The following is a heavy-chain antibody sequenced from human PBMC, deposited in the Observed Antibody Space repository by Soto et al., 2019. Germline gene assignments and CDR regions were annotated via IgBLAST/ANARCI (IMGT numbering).Heavy chain of an antibody. CDR1: GFTFSSYG. D-gene: IGHD4-17*01. CDR3: ARGDGDYGIDY. CDR2: IWYDGSNK. Sequence: QVQLVESGGGVVQPGRSLRLSCAASGFTFSSYGMHWVRQAPGKGLEWVAVIWYDGSNKYYADSVKGRFTISRDNSKNTLYLQMNSLRAEDTAVYYCARGDGDYGIDYWGQGTLFTVS. J-gene: IGHJ4*02. V-gene: IGHV3-33*01.